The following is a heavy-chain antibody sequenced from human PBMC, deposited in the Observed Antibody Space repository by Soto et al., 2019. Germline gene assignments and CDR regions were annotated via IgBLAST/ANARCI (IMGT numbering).Heavy chain of an antibody. V-gene: IGHV4-59*01. J-gene: IGHJ5*02. CDR2: IYYSGRT. D-gene: IGHD1-7*01. CDR3: SRGSNWNYPGWFAP. Sequence: WEPLSLTCTVSGVSISSYYRSWIRQPPGKGLEWIGYIYYSGRTNYNPSLKSRVTISVDTSKNQFSLKLSSVTAADTAVYYCSRGSNWNYPGWFAPWGQGTLVTVSS. CDR1: GVSISSYY.